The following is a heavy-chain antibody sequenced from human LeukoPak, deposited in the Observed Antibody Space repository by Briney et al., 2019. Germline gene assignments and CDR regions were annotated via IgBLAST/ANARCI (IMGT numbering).Heavy chain of an antibody. Sequence: GSLRLSCAASGFTFSSYGMHWVRQAPGKGLEWVAVISYDGSNKYYADSVKGRFTISRDNSKNTLYLQMNSLRAEDTAVYYCARVAAAGTSPDYWGQGTLVTVSS. J-gene: IGHJ4*02. CDR1: GFTFSSYG. V-gene: IGHV3-30*03. CDR2: ISYDGSNK. D-gene: IGHD6-13*01. CDR3: ARVAAAGTSPDY.